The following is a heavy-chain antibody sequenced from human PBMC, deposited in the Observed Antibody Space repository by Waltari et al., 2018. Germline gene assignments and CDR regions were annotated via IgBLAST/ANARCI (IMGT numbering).Heavy chain of an antibody. V-gene: IGHV3-23*01. CDR2: ISGSGGST. Sequence: EVQLLESGGGLVQPGGSLRLSCAASGFTFSSYAMSWVRQAPGKGLEWVSAISGSGGSTYYADSVKGRFTISGDNSKNTLYLQMNSLRAEDTAVYYCAKDPQQLVRFDYWGQGTLVTVSS. CDR3: AKDPQQLVRFDY. CDR1: GFTFSSYA. J-gene: IGHJ4*02. D-gene: IGHD6-13*01.